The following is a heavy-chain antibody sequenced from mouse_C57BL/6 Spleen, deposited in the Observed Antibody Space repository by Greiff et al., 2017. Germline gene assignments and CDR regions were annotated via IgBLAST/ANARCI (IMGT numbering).Heavy chain of an antibody. CDR1: GYTFTSYW. Sequence: QVQLQQPGAELVKPGASVKMSCKASGYTFTSYWITWVKQRPGQGLEWIGDIYPGSGSTNYNEKFKSKATLTVDTSSSTAYMQRSSLTSEDSAVYYCAREGPRDYDEAWFAYWGQGTLVTVSA. CDR2: IYPGSGST. D-gene: IGHD2-4*01. J-gene: IGHJ3*01. V-gene: IGHV1-55*01. CDR3: AREGPRDYDEAWFAY.